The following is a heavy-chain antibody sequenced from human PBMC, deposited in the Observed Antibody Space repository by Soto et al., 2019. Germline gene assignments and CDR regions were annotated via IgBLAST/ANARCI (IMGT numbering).Heavy chain of an antibody. D-gene: IGHD1-1*01. V-gene: IGHV3-30*18. Sequence: PGGSLRLSCAASGFTFSSYGMHWVRQAPGKGLAWVAVISYDGSNKYYADSVKGRFTISRDNSKNTLYLQMNSLRAEDTAVYYGAKGENWNGMTYGMDVWGQGTTVTVSS. CDR1: GFTFSSYG. CDR2: ISYDGSNK. CDR3: AKGENWNGMTYGMDV. J-gene: IGHJ6*02.